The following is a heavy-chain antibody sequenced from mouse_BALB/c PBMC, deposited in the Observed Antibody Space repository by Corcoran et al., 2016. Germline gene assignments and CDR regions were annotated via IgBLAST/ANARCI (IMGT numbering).Heavy chain of an antibody. V-gene: IGHV1S34*01. D-gene: IGHD1-1*02. Sequence: LVKTGASVKISCKASGYSFTCYYMHWVKQSHGKSLEWIGYISCYNGATSYNQKFKGKATFTVDTSSSTAYMQFNSLTSEDSAVYYCARFSLWDYAMDYWGQGTSVTVSS. CDR2: ISCYNGAT. CDR1: GYSFTCYY. J-gene: IGHJ4*01. CDR3: ARFSLWDYAMDY.